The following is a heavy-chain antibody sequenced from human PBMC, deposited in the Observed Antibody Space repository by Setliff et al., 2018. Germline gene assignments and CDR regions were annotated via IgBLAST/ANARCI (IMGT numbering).Heavy chain of an antibody. D-gene: IGHD6-6*01. CDR2: ISGFTGFT. CDR3: LRDRPYSNSPEYSFDV. CDR1: GYTFTSFG. J-gene: IGHJ3*01. Sequence: ASVKVSCKAYGYTFTSFGVSWVRQAPGQGLEWMGWISGFTGFTQYSQKFKGRVAVTIDKSTSTAYMDLTSLRSDDTAVYYCLRDRPYSNSPEYSFDVWGQGTTVTVSS. V-gene: IGHV1-18*01.